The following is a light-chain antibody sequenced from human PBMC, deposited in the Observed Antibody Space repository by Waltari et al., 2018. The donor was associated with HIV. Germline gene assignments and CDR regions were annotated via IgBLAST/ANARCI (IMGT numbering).Light chain of an antibody. J-gene: IGLJ3*02. V-gene: IGLV3-21*04. CDR3: QVWDSTSDHRGV. Sequence: SDVLTQAPSVSVAPGKTARLTCGGDNIGSTSVHWYQQKPGQAPVLVIYYDSDRPSGIPERCSGSNSGITATLTISSVEVGDEADYYCQVWDSTSDHRGVFGGGTKLTVL. CDR2: YDS. CDR1: NIGSTS.